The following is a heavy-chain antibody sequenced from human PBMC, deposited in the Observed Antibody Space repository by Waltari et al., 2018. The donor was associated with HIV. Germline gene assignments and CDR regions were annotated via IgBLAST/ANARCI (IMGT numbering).Heavy chain of an antibody. CDR2: MNPNSGNT. D-gene: IGHD3-9*01. Sequence: QVPLVQSGAEVKTHGASVKVSFQASGYTFTSHDTKRVRKATGQGLEWMGWMNPNSGNTGYAQKFQGRVTMTRNASITTAYMELSSLRSEDTAVYFCARGIPAGRYETLTGQDYWGQGTLVTVSS. J-gene: IGHJ4*02. V-gene: IGHV1-8*01. CDR1: GYTFTSHD. CDR3: ARGIPAGRYETLTGQDY.